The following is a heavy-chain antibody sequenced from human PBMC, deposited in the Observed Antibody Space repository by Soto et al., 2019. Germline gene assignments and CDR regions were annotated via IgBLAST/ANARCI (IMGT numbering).Heavy chain of an antibody. Sequence: QVQLVESGGGVVQPGRSLRLSCVASGFAFSTYGIHWVRQAPGKGLEWVAVIWYDGSIKYYADSVKGRFTISRDNSKNTLYLQMNSLRADDAGGYSCARASGPFDYWGQGTQVTVSS. J-gene: IGHJ4*02. CDR2: IWYDGSIK. CDR3: ARASGPFDY. V-gene: IGHV3-33*01. CDR1: GFAFSTYG. D-gene: IGHD5-12*01.